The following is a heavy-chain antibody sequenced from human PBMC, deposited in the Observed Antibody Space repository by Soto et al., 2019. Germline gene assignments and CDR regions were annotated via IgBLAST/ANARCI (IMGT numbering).Heavy chain of an antibody. CDR1: GFTFSGHT. D-gene: IGHD2-15*01. V-gene: IGHV3-23*01. Sequence: GGSLRLSCPASGFTFSGHTMSWVRQAPGKGLEWVSAISGSGGSPSYADSVQGRFTISRDNPKNTLYLQMSSLRVEDTAIYYCAKARCTSNTCYVPDHWGQGTLVTVSS. CDR3: AKARCTSNTCYVPDH. J-gene: IGHJ5*02. CDR2: ISGSGGSP.